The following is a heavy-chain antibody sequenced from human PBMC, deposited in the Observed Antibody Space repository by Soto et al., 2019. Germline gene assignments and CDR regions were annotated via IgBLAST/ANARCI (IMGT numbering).Heavy chain of an antibody. V-gene: IGHV3-23*01. CDR1: GFTFSDFA. CDR3: AAPRDEYGSGVSWFTYGMDI. Sequence: GGSLRLSCLASGFTFSDFAMTWVRHVPGRGLEWVASLDGAGGSTYYAESVRGRFSISRDNSQNTLFLQMKRLTVDDKAIYYCAAPRDEYGSGVSWFTYGMDIWGQGTTVTVSS. CDR2: LDGAGGST. D-gene: IGHD3-10*01. J-gene: IGHJ6*02.